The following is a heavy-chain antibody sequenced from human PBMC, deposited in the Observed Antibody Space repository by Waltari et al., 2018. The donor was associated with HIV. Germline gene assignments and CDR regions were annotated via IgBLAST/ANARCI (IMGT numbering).Heavy chain of an antibody. Sequence: EGQLVESGGGLVQPGGSLRLSCAASGFTFSSYWMSWVRQAPGKGLEWVANIKQDGSEKYYADSVKGRFTISRDNAKNSLYLQMNSLRAEDTAVYFCARRRGSYCLDYWGQGTLVTVSS. CDR2: IKQDGSEK. CDR1: GFTFSSYW. D-gene: IGHD1-26*01. V-gene: IGHV3-7*01. J-gene: IGHJ4*02. CDR3: ARRRGSYCLDY.